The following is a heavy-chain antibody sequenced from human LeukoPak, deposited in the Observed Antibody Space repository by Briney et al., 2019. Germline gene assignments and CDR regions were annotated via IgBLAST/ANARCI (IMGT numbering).Heavy chain of an antibody. CDR3: ASRVAGTSMDV. D-gene: IGHD6-19*01. V-gene: IGHV4-61*01. Sequence: SETLSLTCTVSGGSVSSGSYYWRWIRELPGKVLEWIGNIYHSGSTKYGPSLKSRVTISVDTSKNQFSLKLSSVTAADTAVYYCASRVAGTSMDVWGQGTTVTVSS. CDR2: IYHSGST. J-gene: IGHJ6*02. CDR1: GGSVSSGSYY.